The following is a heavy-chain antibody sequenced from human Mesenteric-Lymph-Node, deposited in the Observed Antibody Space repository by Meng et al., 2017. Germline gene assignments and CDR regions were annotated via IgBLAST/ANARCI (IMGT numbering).Heavy chain of an antibody. D-gene: IGHD6-19*01. J-gene: IGHJ4*02. CDR3: ARDFDPFWSSGWYTPPDY. CDR2: ISSSSSYI. CDR1: GFTFNTYA. V-gene: IGHV3-21*01. Sequence: GESLKISCAASGFTFNTYAMSWVRQAPGKGLEWVSSISSSSSYIYYADSVKGRFTISRDNAKNSLYLQMNSLRAEDTAVYYCARDFDPFWSSGWYTPPDYWGQGTLVTVSS.